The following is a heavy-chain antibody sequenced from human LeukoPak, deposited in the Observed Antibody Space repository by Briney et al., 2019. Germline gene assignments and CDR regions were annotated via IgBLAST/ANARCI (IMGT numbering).Heavy chain of an antibody. Sequence: GGSLRLSRAASGFTFTNYWMSWIRQAPGKGLEWVANIKQDGSEKYYVDSVKGRFTISRDNAKNSLYLQMNSLRAEDTALYYCASPEWLPDSFDIWGQGTMVTVSS. CDR1: GFTFTNYW. CDR2: IKQDGSEK. D-gene: IGHD3-3*01. J-gene: IGHJ3*02. CDR3: ASPEWLPDSFDI. V-gene: IGHV3-7*01.